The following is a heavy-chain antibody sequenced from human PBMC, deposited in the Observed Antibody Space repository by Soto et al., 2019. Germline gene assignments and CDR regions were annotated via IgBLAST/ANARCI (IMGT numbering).Heavy chain of an antibody. CDR1: GYTFPSYD. J-gene: IGHJ3*02. CDR2: IVVGSGNT. CDR3: AAAYSGSYSPYAFDI. V-gene: IGHV1-58*02. D-gene: IGHD1-26*01. Sequence: SVKVSCKASGYTFPSYDIHWLRRAGGQRLEWIGWIVVGSGNTNYAQKFQERVTITRDMSTSTAYMELSSLRSEDTAVYYCAAAYSGSYSPYAFDIWGQGTMVTVSS.